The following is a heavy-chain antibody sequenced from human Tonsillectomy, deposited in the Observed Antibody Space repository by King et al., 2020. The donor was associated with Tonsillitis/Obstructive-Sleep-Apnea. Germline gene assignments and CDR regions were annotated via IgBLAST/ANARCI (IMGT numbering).Heavy chain of an antibody. Sequence: VQLVESGGGVVQPGRSLRLSCAASGFTFSSYAMHWVRQAPGKGLEWVAVISYDGSNYYNADSVKGRFTISRDNSKNTLYRHMNSLRAEDTAVYYCARDRTDLDAFDIWGQGTMVTVSS. V-gene: IGHV3-30*04. J-gene: IGHJ3*02. CDR3: ARDRTDLDAFDI. CDR1: GFTFSSYA. CDR2: ISYDGSNY.